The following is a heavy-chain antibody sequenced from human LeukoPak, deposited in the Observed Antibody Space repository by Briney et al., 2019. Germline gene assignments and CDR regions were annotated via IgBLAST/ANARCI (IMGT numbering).Heavy chain of an antibody. J-gene: IGHJ4*02. Sequence: GGSLRLSCKASGFTFGDHALHWVRQAPGKGLEWVSFIYSDNTHYSDSVKGRFTISRDNSKNTLYLQMNSLRAEDTAVYYCARRAGAYSHPYDYWGQGTLVTVSS. D-gene: IGHD4/OR15-4a*01. CDR3: ARRAGAYSHPYDY. CDR1: GFTFGDHA. V-gene: IGHV3-53*01. CDR2: IYSDNT.